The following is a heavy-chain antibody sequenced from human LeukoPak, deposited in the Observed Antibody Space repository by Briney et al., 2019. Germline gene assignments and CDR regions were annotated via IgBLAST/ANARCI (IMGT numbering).Heavy chain of an antibody. J-gene: IGHJ4*02. V-gene: IGHV3-74*01. CDR2: INSDGSST. Sequence: GRSLRLSCAASGFTFSSYWMHWVRQAPGKGLVWVSRINSDGSSTRYTDSVKGRFTISRDNAKNTLYLQMNSLRAEDTAVYYCARGDWGSSFDYWGQGTLVTVSS. CDR3: ARGDWGSSFDY. D-gene: IGHD7-27*01. CDR1: GFTFSSYW.